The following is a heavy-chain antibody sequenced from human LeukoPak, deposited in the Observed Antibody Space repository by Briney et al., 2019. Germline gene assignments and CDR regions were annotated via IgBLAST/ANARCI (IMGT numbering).Heavy chain of an antibody. CDR3: AKDYCGGDCYSGWYSDL. J-gene: IGHJ2*01. Sequence: PGRSLRLSCAASGFTFDDYAMHWVRQAPGKGLEWVSGISYNSDTIAYADSVKGRFTISRDNAKNSLYLQMNSLRAEDTALYYCAKDYCGGDCYSGWYSDLWGRGTLVTVSS. D-gene: IGHD2-21*02. V-gene: IGHV3-9*01. CDR2: ISYNSDTI. CDR1: GFTFDDYA.